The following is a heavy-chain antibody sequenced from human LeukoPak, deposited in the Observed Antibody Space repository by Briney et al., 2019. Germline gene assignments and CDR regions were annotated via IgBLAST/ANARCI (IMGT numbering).Heavy chain of an antibody. D-gene: IGHD3-10*01. CDR1: GGSISSGSYY. V-gene: IGHV4-61*02. CDR3: ARVGAGSGSYYNVRRVYFDY. CDR2: IYTSGST. Sequence: SQTLSLTCTVSGGSISSGSYYWSWIRQPAGKGLEWIGRIYTSGSTNYNPSLKSRVTISVDTSKNQVSLKLSSVTAADTAVYYCARVGAGSGSYYNVRRVYFDYWGQGTLVTVSS. J-gene: IGHJ4*02.